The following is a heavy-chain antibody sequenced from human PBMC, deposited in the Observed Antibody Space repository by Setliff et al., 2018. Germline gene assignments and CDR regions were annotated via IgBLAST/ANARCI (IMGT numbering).Heavy chain of an antibody. D-gene: IGHD3-16*01. CDR2: ISSSSGLI. V-gene: IGHV3-48*01. Sequence: PGGSLRLSCAASGFTFSTYAMNWLRQAPGKGLEWVSYISSSSGLIYYADSVKGRFTISRDDSKNTLYLQMNSLKTEDTAVYYCTTDPSPTFGGVIGAAFDFWGQGTMVTVSS. CDR3: TTDPSPTFGGVIGAAFDF. J-gene: IGHJ3*01. CDR1: GFTFSTYA.